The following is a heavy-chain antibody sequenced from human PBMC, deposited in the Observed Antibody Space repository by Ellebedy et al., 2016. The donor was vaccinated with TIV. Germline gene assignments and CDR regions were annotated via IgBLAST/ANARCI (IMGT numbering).Heavy chain of an antibody. CDR1: RFSFRSYW. Sequence: PGGSLRLSCAASRFSFRSYWMSWVRQAPGKGLEWVANIYQDGSDKYYVDSVKGRFTISRDNANKLLFLQMNSLRVEDTAVYYCARRGSYGDYAVQVNSWFDRWGQGALVTVSS. CDR2: IYQDGSDK. V-gene: IGHV3-7*01. CDR3: ARRGSYGDYAVQVNSWFDR. J-gene: IGHJ5*02. D-gene: IGHD4-17*01.